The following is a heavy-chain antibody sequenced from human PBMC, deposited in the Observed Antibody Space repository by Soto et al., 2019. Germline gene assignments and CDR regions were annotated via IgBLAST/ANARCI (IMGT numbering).Heavy chain of an antibody. J-gene: IGHJ4*02. CDR2: ISGSGGST. Sequence: EVQLLESGGGLVQPGGSLRLSCAASGFTFSSYAMSWVRQAPGKGLEWVSAISGSGGSTYYADSVKGRFTISRDNSKNTLNLQMNSLRDEDTAVYYCANDTGDSSSWYRRHSYYFDYWGQGTLVTVSS. CDR3: ANDTGDSSSWYRRHSYYFDY. V-gene: IGHV3-23*01. D-gene: IGHD6-13*01. CDR1: GFTFSSYA.